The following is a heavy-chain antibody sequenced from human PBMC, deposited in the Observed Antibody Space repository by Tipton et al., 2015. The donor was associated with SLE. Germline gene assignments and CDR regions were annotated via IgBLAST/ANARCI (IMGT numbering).Heavy chain of an antibody. J-gene: IGHJ3*02. CDR2: VFYSGST. Sequence: LRLSCSVSGGSIGYYYWNWIRQPPGKGLEWIGYVFYSGSTNYNPSFRGRVTMSVDTSKIQFSLRLNSVTAADTAVYYCARGAVFEPDDAFDIWGQGTMVTVSS. CDR3: ARGAVFEPDDAFDI. CDR1: GGSIGYYY. V-gene: IGHV4-59*08. D-gene: IGHD1-26*01.